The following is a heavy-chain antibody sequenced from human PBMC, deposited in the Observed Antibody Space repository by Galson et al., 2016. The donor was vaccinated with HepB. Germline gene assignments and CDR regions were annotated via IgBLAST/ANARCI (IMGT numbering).Heavy chain of an antibody. Sequence: QSGAEVKEPGDSLKISCRGSGYIFTNYWIAWVRQMPGKGLEWMGIIYPGDSDTTYSPSFQGQVTISADKSTTTAYLKWSSLKASDTAMYYCASGNFWSGYSLYYDTMDVWGQGTTVTVSS. V-gene: IGHV5-51*01. CDR3: ASGNFWSGYSLYYDTMDV. CDR1: GYIFTNYW. CDR2: IYPGDSDT. J-gene: IGHJ6*02. D-gene: IGHD3-3*01.